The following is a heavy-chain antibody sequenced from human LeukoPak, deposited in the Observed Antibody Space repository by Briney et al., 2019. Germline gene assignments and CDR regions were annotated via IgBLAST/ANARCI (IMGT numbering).Heavy chain of an antibody. V-gene: IGHV3-30-3*01. CDR1: GFTSSSYA. CDR3: ARDTLRSAWGPLGY. D-gene: IGHD3-16*01. Sequence: GGSLRLSCAASGFTSSSYAMHWVRQAPGKRLEWVAVISYDGSNKYYADSVKGRFTISRDNSKNTLYLQMNSLRAEDTAVYYCARDTLRSAWGPLGYWGQGTLVTVSS. CDR2: ISYDGSNK. J-gene: IGHJ4*02.